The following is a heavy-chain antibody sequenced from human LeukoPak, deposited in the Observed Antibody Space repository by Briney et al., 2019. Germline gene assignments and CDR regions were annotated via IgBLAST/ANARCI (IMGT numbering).Heavy chain of an antibody. J-gene: IGHJ6*02. CDR1: GFTFSSYD. CDR2: IGTAGDT. V-gene: IGHV3-13*01. CDR3: ARAAPFTYYGMDV. Sequence: GGSLRLSCAASGFTFSSYDMHWVRQATGKGLEWVLAIGTAGDTYYPGSVKGRFTISRENAKNSLYLQMNSLRAGDTAVYYCARAAPFTYYGMDVWGQGTTVTVSS.